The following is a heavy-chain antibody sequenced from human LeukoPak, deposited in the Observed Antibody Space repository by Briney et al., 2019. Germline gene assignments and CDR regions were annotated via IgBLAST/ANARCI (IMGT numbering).Heavy chain of an antibody. CDR2: IYYSGST. D-gene: IGHD6-13*01. CDR3: ARNERVGSSWYGGGYYFDY. Sequence: ASETLSLTCTVSGGSISSYYWSWIRQPPGKGLEWIGYIYYSGSTNYNPSLKSRVTISVDTSKNQFSLKLSSVTAADTAVYYCARNERVGSSWYGGGYYFDYWGQGTLVTVSS. V-gene: IGHV4-59*12. J-gene: IGHJ4*02. CDR1: GGSISSYY.